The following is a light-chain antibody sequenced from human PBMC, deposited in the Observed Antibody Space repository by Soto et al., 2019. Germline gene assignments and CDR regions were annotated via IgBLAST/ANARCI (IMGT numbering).Light chain of an antibody. CDR3: QQYGSSPRT. CDR2: DAS. V-gene: IGKV3-20*01. Sequence: EILLTQSPATLSLSPGERATLSSRASQSVSSYLAWYQQKPGQAPRLLIYDASNRATGIPARFSGSGSGTDFTLTISRLEPEDFAVYYCQQYGSSPRTFGQGTKVDIK. CDR1: QSVSSY. J-gene: IGKJ1*01.